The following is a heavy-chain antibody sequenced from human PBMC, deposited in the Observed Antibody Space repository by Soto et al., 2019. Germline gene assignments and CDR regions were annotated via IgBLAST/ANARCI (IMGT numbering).Heavy chain of an antibody. J-gene: IGHJ6*02. CDR2: IIPSFGTA. CDR1: GGTFSSYA. Sequence: QVQLVQSGAEVKKPGSSVKVSCKASGGTFSSYAISWVRQSPGQGPEWMGGIIPSFGTANYAQKCQGRVTITADESTSTAYMELSSLRSEDTAVYYGARFRIRDYYYGMDVWGQGTTVTVSS. CDR3: ARFRIRDYYYGMDV. V-gene: IGHV1-69*01. D-gene: IGHD3-3*02.